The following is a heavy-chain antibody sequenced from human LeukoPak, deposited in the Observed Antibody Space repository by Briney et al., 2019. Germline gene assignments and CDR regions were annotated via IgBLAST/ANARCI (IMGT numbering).Heavy chain of an antibody. CDR2: IKQDGSEK. CDR1: GFTFSSYW. Sequence: GGSLRLSCAASGFTFSSYWMSWVRQAPGKGLEWVANIKQDGSEKYYVDSVKGRFTISRDNAKNSLYLQMNSLRAEDTTVYYCTRDLGTVVTFSDSWGQGTLVTVSS. D-gene: IGHD4-23*01. V-gene: IGHV3-7*01. J-gene: IGHJ4*02. CDR3: TRDLGTVVTFSDS.